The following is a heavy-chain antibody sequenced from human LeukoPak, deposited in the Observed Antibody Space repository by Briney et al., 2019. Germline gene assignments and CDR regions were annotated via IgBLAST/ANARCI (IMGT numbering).Heavy chain of an antibody. J-gene: IGHJ4*02. CDR2: ISSSSSYI. V-gene: IGHV3-21*01. Sequence: GGSLRLSCAASGFTFSSYSMNWVRQAPGKGLEWVSSISSSSSYIYYADSVKGRFTIFRDNAKNSLYLQMNSLRAEDTAVYYCARDLWLSSSWYGGNYFDYWGQGTLVTVSS. CDR1: GFTFSSYS. D-gene: IGHD6-13*01. CDR3: ARDLWLSSSWYGGNYFDY.